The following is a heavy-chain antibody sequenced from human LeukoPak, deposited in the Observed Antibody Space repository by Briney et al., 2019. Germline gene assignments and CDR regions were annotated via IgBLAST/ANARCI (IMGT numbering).Heavy chain of an antibody. CDR1: GFTFSDYY. D-gene: IGHD5-24*01. J-gene: IGHJ4*02. CDR2: ISSSGSTI. V-gene: IGHV3-11*04. Sequence: GGSLRLSCAASGFTFSDYYMSWIRQAPGKGLEWVSYISSSGSTIYYADSVKCRFTISRDNAKNSLYLQMNSLRAEDTAVYYCARGAIYGYKKQHPPLDYWGQGTLVTVSS. CDR3: ARGAIYGYKKQHPPLDY.